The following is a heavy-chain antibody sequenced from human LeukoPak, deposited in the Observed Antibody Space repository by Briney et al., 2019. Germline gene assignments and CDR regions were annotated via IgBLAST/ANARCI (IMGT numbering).Heavy chain of an antibody. CDR3: ARDGGYYYDSSGQDY. Sequence: PGGSLRVSCVASGFAFSTYGMHWVRQAPGKGLEWVSYISSSSSTIYYADSVKGRFTISRDNAKNSLYLQMNSLRAEDTAVYYCARDGGYYYDSSGQDYWGQGTLVTVSS. CDR2: ISSSSSTI. CDR1: GFAFSTYG. J-gene: IGHJ4*02. V-gene: IGHV3-48*01. D-gene: IGHD3-22*01.